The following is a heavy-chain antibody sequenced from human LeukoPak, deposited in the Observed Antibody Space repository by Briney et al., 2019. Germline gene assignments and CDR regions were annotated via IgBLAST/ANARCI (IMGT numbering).Heavy chain of an antibody. Sequence: GGSLRLSCAASGFTFSSYAMSCVRQAPGKGLEWVSAISVSGGSTYYADSVKSRFTISRDNSKNTLYLQMNSLRAEDTAVYYCARVPTTVGLDYWGQGTLVTVSS. CDR1: GFTFSSYA. V-gene: IGHV3-23*01. CDR2: ISVSGGST. D-gene: IGHD4-17*01. J-gene: IGHJ4*02. CDR3: ARVPTTVGLDY.